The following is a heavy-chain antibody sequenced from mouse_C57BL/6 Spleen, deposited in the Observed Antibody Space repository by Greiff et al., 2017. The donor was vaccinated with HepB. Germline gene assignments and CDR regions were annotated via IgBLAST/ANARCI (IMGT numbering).Heavy chain of an antibody. CDR2: IYPRSGNT. V-gene: IGHV1-81*01. CDR3: ARRDSNYSFDY. CDR1: GYTFTSYG. J-gene: IGHJ2*01. D-gene: IGHD2-5*01. Sequence: QVQLQQSGAELARPGASVKLSCKASGYTFTSYGISWVKQRTGQGLEWIGEIYPRSGNTYYNEKFKGKATLTADKSSSTAYMELRSLTSEDSAVYFCARRDSNYSFDYWGQGTTLTVSS.